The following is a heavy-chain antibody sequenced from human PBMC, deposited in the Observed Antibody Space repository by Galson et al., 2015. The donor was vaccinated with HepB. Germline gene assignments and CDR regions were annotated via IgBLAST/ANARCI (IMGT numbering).Heavy chain of an antibody. CDR2: IIPILGIA. CDR3: ARGRGGSGKLNYYYYYGMDV. Sequence: SVKVSCKASGGTFSSYTISWVRQAPGQGLEWMGRIIPILGIANYAQKFQGRVTITADKSTSTAYMELSSLRSEDTAVYYCARGRGGSGKLNYYYYYGMDVWGQGTTVTVSS. V-gene: IGHV1-69*02. D-gene: IGHD6-19*01. CDR1: GGTFSSYT. J-gene: IGHJ6*02.